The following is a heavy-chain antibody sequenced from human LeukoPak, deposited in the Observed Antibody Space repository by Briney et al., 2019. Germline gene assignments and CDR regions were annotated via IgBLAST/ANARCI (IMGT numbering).Heavy chain of an antibody. CDR1: GFTFSSSA. CDR3: ASTEGTSTYSAWGSYRLDY. V-gene: IGHV3-23*01. J-gene: IGHJ4*02. CDR2: IIGSGGTT. Sequence: GGSLRLSCEASGFTFSSSAMSWVRQAPGKGLGWVSSIIGSGGTTYYADSVKGRFTISRDNSKNTLYLQMNGLRAEDTAVYYCASTEGTSTYSAWGSYRLDYWGQGTLVIVSS. D-gene: IGHD3-16*02.